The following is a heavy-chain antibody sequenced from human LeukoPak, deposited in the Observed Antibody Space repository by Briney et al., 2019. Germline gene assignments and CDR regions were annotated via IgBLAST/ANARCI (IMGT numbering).Heavy chain of an antibody. CDR1: RFTFSSYW. J-gene: IGHJ5*02. CDR3: ARERKSGYVP. Sequence: GGSLRLSCAASRFTFSSYWMHWVRQAPGKGLVWDSRINSDGSSTSYADSVKGRFTISRDNAKNTLYLQMNSLRAEDTAVYYCARERKSGYVPWGQGTLVTVSS. V-gene: IGHV3-74*01. CDR2: INSDGSST. D-gene: IGHD3-22*01.